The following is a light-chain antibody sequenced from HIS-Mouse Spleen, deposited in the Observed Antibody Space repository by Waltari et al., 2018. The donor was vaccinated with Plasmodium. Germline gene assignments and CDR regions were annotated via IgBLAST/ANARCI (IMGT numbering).Light chain of an antibody. CDR1: QSVSSN. J-gene: IGKJ3*01. CDR3: QQYNNWSFT. CDR2: GAS. Sequence: RAMTQSPATLSVSPGERHTLSCRASQSVSSNLAWYQQKPGQAHRLLIYGASTRATGIPARFSGSGSGTEFTLTISSLQSEDFAVYYCQQYNNWSFTFGPGTKVDIK. V-gene: IGKV3-15*01.